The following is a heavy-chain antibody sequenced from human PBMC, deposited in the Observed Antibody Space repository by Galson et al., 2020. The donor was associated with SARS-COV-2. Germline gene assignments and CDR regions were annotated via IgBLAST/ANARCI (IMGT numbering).Heavy chain of an antibody. CDR2: IFFDGSEK. CDR1: GFTFSDHA. D-gene: IGHD3-10*01. V-gene: IGHV3-33*01. CDR3: ARERGLYYFDY. J-gene: IGHJ4*02. Sequence: GGSLRLSCAASGFTFSDHAMHWVRQAPGKGLEWVAQIFFDGSEKYYGDSVRGRFTISRDNSKNTLYLQMNSLRAEDTAVYYCARERGLYYFDYWGQGTLVTVSS.